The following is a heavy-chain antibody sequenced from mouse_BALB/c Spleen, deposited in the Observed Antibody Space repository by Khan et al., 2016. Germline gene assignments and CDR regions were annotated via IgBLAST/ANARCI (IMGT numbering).Heavy chain of an antibody. Sequence: DLVKPGASVKLSCKASGYTFTSYWINWIKQRPGQGLEWLGRLAPGSGSTYYNEMFKGKATLTVDTSSSTAYIHPSSLSSEDSAVYFCAREGTVPLMDYWGQGTSVTVSS. CDR1: GYTFTSYW. CDR2: LAPGSGST. D-gene: IGHD1-1*01. CDR3: AREGTVPLMDY. J-gene: IGHJ4*01. V-gene: IGHV1S41*01.